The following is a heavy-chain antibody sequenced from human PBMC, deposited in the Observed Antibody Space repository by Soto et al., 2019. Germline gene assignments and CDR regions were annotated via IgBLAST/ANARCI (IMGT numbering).Heavy chain of an antibody. CDR3: ARSPTRTNYADYFDP. CDR2: MYDGGST. J-gene: IGHJ5*02. Sequence: SETLSLTCSVSGGAISSYYWSWIRQPPGKGLEWMGYMYDGGSTHYNPSLKSRVAISADTSKNQYSLRLSSVTAADTAVYYCARSPTRTNYADYFDPWGQGTLVTVSS. D-gene: IGHD4-17*01. V-gene: IGHV4-59*01. CDR1: GGAISSYY.